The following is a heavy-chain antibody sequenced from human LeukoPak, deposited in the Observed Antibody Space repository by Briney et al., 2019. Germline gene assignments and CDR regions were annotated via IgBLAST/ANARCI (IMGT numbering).Heavy chain of an antibody. CDR1: GYTFTDYY. J-gene: IGHJ4*02. D-gene: IGHD4-17*01. V-gene: IGHV1-2*02. CDR2: VNSNSGGT. Sequence: ASVKVSCKASGYTFTDYYIHWVRQAPGQGLEWMGWVNSNSGGTNYAQKFQGRVAMTRDTSINTAYMEQSRLTFDDTAVYYCARESHGDFLYWGQGTLVTVSS. CDR3: ARESHGDFLY.